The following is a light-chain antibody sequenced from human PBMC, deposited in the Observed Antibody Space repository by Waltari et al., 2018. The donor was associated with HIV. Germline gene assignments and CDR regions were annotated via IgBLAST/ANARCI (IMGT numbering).Light chain of an antibody. CDR1: SSDIGNHKY. CDR3: NSETSAGTYV. CDR2: EVS. J-gene: IGLJ1*01. Sequence: QSALTQPASVPGSPGQSITISCVGTSSDIGNHKYVSWFQHHPGKAPKLIIYEVSNRPSVVSDRFSGAKSGNTASLTISGLQVEDEAEYYCNSETSAGTYVFGTGTKVTVL. V-gene: IGLV2-14*01.